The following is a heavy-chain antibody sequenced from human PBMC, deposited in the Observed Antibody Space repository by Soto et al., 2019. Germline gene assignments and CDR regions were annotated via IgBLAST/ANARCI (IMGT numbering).Heavy chain of an antibody. V-gene: IGHV3-30*03. CDR1: GFAFSSYG. J-gene: IGHJ5*02. D-gene: IGHD3-10*01. CDR2: ISYDGSLQ. Sequence: QAQLVESGGGVVQPGRSLRLSCAASGFAFSSYGMHWVRQAPGTGLEWVAVISYDGSLQHYADSVKGRFTISRDNAKNMVLLQMSSLRAEDTAVYYCARGMSDGFGEVSWGQGTLVTVSS. CDR3: ARGMSDGFGEVS.